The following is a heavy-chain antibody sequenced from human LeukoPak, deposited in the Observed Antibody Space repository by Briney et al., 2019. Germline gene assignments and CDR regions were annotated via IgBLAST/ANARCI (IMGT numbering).Heavy chain of an antibody. D-gene: IGHD2-2*01. CDR1: GYTFTGYY. CDR3: AILGSTSCYGCRAFDI. V-gene: IGHV1-2*02. CDR2: INPNSGGT. J-gene: IGHJ3*02. Sequence: ASVKVSCKASGYTFTGYYMHWVRQAPGQGLEWMGWINPNSGGTNYAQKFQGRVTMTRDTSISTAYMELSRLRSDDTAVYYCAILGSTSCYGCRAFDIWGQGTMVTVSS.